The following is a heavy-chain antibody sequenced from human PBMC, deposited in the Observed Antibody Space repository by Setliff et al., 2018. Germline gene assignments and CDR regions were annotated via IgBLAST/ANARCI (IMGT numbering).Heavy chain of an antibody. CDR2: INTYKGDT. Sequence: ASVKVSCKASGYTFTKYGISWVRQAPGQGLEWMGYINTYKGDTYYAEKVQGRVTVSTDTSTSTTYMELRNLGSDDTALYYCRQAVVGRDVFDIWGQGTVVTVSS. D-gene: IGHD1-1*01. CDR1: GYTFTKYG. CDR3: RQAVVGRDVFDI. J-gene: IGHJ3*02. V-gene: IGHV1-18*01.